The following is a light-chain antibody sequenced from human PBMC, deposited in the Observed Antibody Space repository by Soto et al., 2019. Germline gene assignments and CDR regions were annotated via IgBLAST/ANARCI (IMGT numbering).Light chain of an antibody. J-gene: IGKJ1*01. Sequence: EIVMTQSPATLSVSPGERATLSCRASQSVSSNLAWYQQKPGQAPRLLLYGASTRATRIPARFSGSGSGTEFTLTISSLQSEDFAVYYCQQYNTWPPWTFGQGTKVEIK. CDR3: QQYNTWPPWT. CDR2: GAS. CDR1: QSVSSN. V-gene: IGKV3-15*01.